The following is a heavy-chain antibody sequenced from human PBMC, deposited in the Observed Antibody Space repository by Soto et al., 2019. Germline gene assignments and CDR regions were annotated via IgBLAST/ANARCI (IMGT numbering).Heavy chain of an antibody. CDR1: GFTFSSYG. V-gene: IGHV3-33*01. J-gene: IGHJ3*02. CDR2: IWYDGSNK. D-gene: IGHD6-19*01. Sequence: GGSMRLSCAASGFTFSSYGMHWVRQAPGKGLEWVAVIWYDGSNKYYADSVKGRFTISRDNSKNTLYLQMNSLRAEDTAVYYCAREWLVQVFDTWGQGTMITVSS. CDR3: AREWLVQVFDT.